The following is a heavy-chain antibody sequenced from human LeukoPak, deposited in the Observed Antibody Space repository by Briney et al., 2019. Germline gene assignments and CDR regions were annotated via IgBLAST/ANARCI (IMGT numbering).Heavy chain of an antibody. Sequence: QSGGSLRLSCAASGFTFSSYAMHLVGQAPGKGLEWVAVISYDGSNKYYADSVKGRFTISRDNSKNTLYLQMNSLRAEDTAVYYCATLGVYWGQGTLVTVSS. J-gene: IGHJ4*02. CDR2: ISYDGSNK. D-gene: IGHD3-16*01. CDR3: ATLGVY. V-gene: IGHV3-30-3*01. CDR1: GFTFSSYA.